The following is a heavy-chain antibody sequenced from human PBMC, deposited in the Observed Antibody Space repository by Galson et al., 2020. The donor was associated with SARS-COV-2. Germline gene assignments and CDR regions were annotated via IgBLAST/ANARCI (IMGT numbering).Heavy chain of an antibody. CDR2: IAGNGAST. V-gene: IGHV3-23*01. CDR1: RFTFSNYA. Sequence: GGSLRLSCAASRFTFSNYAMNWVRQAPGKGLEWVSGIAGNGASTYYADSVKGRFTISRDNSKNTVHLQMNSLRAEDTAVYYCAKYGGFRYVSKAVVYGLDVWGQGTTVTVSS. D-gene: IGHD5-18*01. J-gene: IGHJ6*02. CDR3: AKYGGFRYVSKAVVYGLDV.